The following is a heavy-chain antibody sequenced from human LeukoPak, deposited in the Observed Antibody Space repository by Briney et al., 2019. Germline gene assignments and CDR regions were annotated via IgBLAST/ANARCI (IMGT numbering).Heavy chain of an antibody. D-gene: IGHD6-19*01. CDR3: ARVVAGTYNWFDP. J-gene: IGHJ5*02. CDR1: GYTFTSYG. Sequence: ASVKVSCKASGYTFTSYGISWVRQAPGQGLEWMGWISAYNGNTNYAQKLQGRVTMTTDTSTSTAYMEMRSLRSDDTAVYFCARVVAGTYNWFDPWGQGTLVTVSS. CDR2: ISAYNGNT. V-gene: IGHV1-18*01.